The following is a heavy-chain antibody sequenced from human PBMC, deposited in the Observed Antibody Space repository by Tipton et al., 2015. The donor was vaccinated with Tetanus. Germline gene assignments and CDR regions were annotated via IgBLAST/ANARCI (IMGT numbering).Heavy chain of an antibody. CDR1: GDSMSSSSYY. D-gene: IGHD5/OR15-5a*01. V-gene: IGHV4-39*02. CDR3: ARLREVVSRSGWALDY. CDR2: VSSSGRT. Sequence: TLSLTCTVSGDSMSSSSYYWDWTRQPPGKGLEWIGSVSSSGRTYYNPSLKSRVNMSVDTPKKHFSLSLGSVSAADTAVYYCARLREVVSRSGWALDYWGQGALVTVSS. J-gene: IGHJ4*02.